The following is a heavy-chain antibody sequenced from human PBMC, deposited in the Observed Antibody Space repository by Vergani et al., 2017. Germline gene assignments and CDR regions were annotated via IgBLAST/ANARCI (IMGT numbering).Heavy chain of an antibody. Sequence: QVQLVESGGGVVQPGRSLRLSCAASGFTFSSYAMHWVRQAPGKGLEWVAVISYDGSNKYYADSVKGRFTISRDNSKNTLYLQMNSLRAEDTAVYYCAKTRSSSWGPFGFDPWGQGTLVTVSS. CDR1: GFTFSSYA. J-gene: IGHJ5*02. D-gene: IGHD6-13*01. CDR3: AKTRSSSWGPFGFDP. V-gene: IGHV3-30-3*01. CDR2: ISYDGSNK.